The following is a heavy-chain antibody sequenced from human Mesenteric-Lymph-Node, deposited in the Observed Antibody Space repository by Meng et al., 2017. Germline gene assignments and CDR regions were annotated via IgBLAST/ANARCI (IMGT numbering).Heavy chain of an antibody. CDR2: MNPNSGNT. CDR1: GYTFTSYD. Sequence: ASVKVSCKASGYTFTSYDINWVRQATGQGLEWMGWMNPNSGNTGYAQKFQGRVTITRDTSATAVFMELSSLRSEDTAVYYCAREVGDNWNSGADYWGQGTLVTVSS. J-gene: IGHJ4*02. V-gene: IGHV1-8*03. CDR3: AREVGDNWNSGADY. D-gene: IGHD1-20*01.